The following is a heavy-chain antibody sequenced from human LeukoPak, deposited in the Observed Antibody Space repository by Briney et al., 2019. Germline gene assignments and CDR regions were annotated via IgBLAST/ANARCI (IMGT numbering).Heavy chain of an antibody. J-gene: IGHJ3*02. Sequence: QPGGSLRLSCAASGFTFSSYAMSWVRQAPGKGLEWVSAISGSGGSTYYADSVKGRFTISRDNSKNTLYLQMNGLRAEDTAVYYCAKDLPTLAYCGGDCYSGDAFDIWGQGTMVTVSS. CDR2: ISGSGGST. D-gene: IGHD2-21*02. V-gene: IGHV3-23*01. CDR3: AKDLPTLAYCGGDCYSGDAFDI. CDR1: GFTFSSYA.